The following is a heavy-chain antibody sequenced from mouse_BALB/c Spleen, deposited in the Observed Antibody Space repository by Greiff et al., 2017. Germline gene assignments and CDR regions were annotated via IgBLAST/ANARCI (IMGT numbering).Heavy chain of an antibody. CDR3: AIYYDYDESAMDY. CDR2: ISSGGSYT. CDR1: GFTFSSYA. J-gene: IGHJ4*01. D-gene: IGHD2-4*01. Sequence: EVHLVESGGGLVKPGGSLKLSCAASGFTFSSYAMSWVRQTPEKRLEWVATISSGGSYTYYPDSVKGRFTISRDNAKNTLYLQMSSLRSEDTAMYYCAIYYDYDESAMDYWGQGTSVTVSS. V-gene: IGHV5-9-3*01.